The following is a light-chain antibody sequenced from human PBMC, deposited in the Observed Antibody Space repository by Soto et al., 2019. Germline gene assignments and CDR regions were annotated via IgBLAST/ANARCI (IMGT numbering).Light chain of an antibody. CDR2: DVT. J-gene: IGLJ2*01. V-gene: IGLV2-11*01. CDR3: CAHTGTAIL. CDR1: SSDVGRYNY. Sequence: QSALTQPPSVSGSPGQSVTISCTGTSSDVGRYNYVSWYQQRPGKAPKLIIYDVTKRPSGVPERFSGSKSGNTASLTISGLQADGEADYCCCAHTGTAILFGGGTKLTVL.